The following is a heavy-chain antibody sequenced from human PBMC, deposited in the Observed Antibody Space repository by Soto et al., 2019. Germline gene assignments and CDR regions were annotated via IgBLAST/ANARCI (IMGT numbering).Heavy chain of an antibody. J-gene: IGHJ6*02. CDR3: AKDLMIVVVSTDYNYYGMDV. Sequence: PGGSLRLSCAASGLNFSSYAMSWVRQAPGKGLEWVSAISGSGGSTYYADSVKGRFTISRDNSKNTLYLQINSLRAEDTAVYYCAKDLMIVVVSTDYNYYGMDVWGQGTTVTVSS. V-gene: IGHV3-23*01. CDR2: ISGSGGST. CDR1: GLNFSSYA. D-gene: IGHD3-22*01.